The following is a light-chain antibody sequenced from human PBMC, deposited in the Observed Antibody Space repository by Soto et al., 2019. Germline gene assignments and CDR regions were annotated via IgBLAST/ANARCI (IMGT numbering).Light chain of an antibody. CDR1: EDIRTE. CDR3: QQDDSYPLIT. V-gene: IGKV1-6*01. CDR2: ATS. Sequence: AIQMTQSPSSVSASIGDRVTITCRASEDIRTELGWYQQKPGKAPKLLMYATSSLQSGVPSRFSGSGSGTDFTLTISSLQPEDFATYYCQQDDSYPLITFGQGTRLE. J-gene: IGKJ5*01.